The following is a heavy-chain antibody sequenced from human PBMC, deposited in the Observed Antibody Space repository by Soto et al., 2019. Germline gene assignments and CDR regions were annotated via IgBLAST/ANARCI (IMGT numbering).Heavy chain of an antibody. D-gene: IGHD1-20*01. J-gene: IGHJ4*02. CDR1: GFSFRSYP. V-gene: IGHV3-23*01. CDR2: IMGSGGKT. CDR3: AKGGDHWYFDY. Sequence: EVQLLESGGGLVQPGGSLRLSCAASGFSFRSYPMNWVRQAPGKGLESVAVIMGSGGKTYYADSVQGRFTISRDDSKSTVFLQMNSLRADDTATYYCAKGGDHWYFDYRGQGTLVTVTS.